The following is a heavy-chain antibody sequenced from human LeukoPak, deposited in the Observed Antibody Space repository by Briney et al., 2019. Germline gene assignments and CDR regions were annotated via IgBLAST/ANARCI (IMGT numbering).Heavy chain of an antibody. D-gene: IGHD6-19*01. CDR3: ARDLWQWLI. V-gene: IGHV3-7*01. CDR1: GLTFGDYW. Sequence: GGSLRLSCAASGLTFGDYWVNWVRQAPGKGLEWVGNIKQDGSETYYVDSVRGRFAISRDNAKNLVYLQMNSLRVEDTALYYCARDLWQWLIWGQGTMVTVSS. CDR2: IKQDGSET. J-gene: IGHJ3*02.